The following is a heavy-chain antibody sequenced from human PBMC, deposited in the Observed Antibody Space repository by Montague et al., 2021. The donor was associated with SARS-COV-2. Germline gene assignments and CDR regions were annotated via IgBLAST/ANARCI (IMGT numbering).Heavy chain of an antibody. CDR2: IYTTGST. V-gene: IGHV4-61*02. CDR1: GGSISSGDYY. Sequence: TLSLTCTVSGGSISSGDYYWSWIRQPAERTLEWIGRIYTTGSTSYNPSLKSRVTISVDTSKNQFSLKLSSVTAADTAVYYCATDAWATGTGFFDNWGPGTLATVSS. D-gene: IGHD1-1*01. CDR3: ATDAWATGTGFFDN. J-gene: IGHJ4*02.